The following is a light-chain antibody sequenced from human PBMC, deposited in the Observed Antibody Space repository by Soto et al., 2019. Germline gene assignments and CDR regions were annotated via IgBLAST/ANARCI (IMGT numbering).Light chain of an antibody. J-gene: IGKJ4*01. Sequence: SPATLSVSPGERATLSCRASQNVSNNLAWYQQKPGQAPRLFIYGTSTRATGFPARFSGSASGTDFTLTISSLQSEDFAVYYCQQYNEWPLTFGGGTKVDIK. CDR1: QNVSNN. V-gene: IGKV3-15*01. CDR3: QQYNEWPLT. CDR2: GTS.